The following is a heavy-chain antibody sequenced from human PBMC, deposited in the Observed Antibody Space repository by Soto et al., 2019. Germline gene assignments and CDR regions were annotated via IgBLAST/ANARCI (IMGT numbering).Heavy chain of an antibody. Sequence: QVQLVQSGAEVKKPGASVKVSCKASGYTFTSYAMHWVRQAPGQRLEWMGWINAGNGNTKYSQKFQGRVTITRDTSASTAYMELSSLRSEDTAVYYCARVDSSSGYPDFDIWGQGTMVTVSS. V-gene: IGHV1-3*01. J-gene: IGHJ3*02. D-gene: IGHD6-13*01. CDR3: ARVDSSSGYPDFDI. CDR2: INAGNGNT. CDR1: GYTFTSYA.